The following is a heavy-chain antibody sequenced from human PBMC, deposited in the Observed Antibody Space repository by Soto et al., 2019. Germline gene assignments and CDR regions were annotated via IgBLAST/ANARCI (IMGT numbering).Heavy chain of an antibody. V-gene: IGHV1-8*01. J-gene: IGHJ6*02. CDR1: GYTFTSYN. D-gene: IGHD3-3*01. CDR2: MNPNSGNT. Sequence: QVQLVQSGAEVKKPGASVKVSCKASGYTFTSYNINWVRQATGQGLEWMGWMNPNSGNTGYAQKFQGRVTMTRNTSISTAYMELSSLRSEDMAVYYCARGRRYDFCHHVWGQGTTVTVSS. CDR3: ARGRRYDFCHHV.